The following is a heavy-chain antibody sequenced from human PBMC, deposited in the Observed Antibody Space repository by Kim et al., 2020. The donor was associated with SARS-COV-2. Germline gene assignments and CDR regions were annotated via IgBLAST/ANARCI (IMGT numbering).Heavy chain of an antibody. J-gene: IGHJ4*02. CDR2: IWYDGSNK. CDR3: APSAGSGWYGSPPD. V-gene: IGHV3-33*01. Sequence: GGSLRLSCAASGFTFSSYAMHWVRQAPGKGLEWVAVIWYDGSNKYYADSVKGRFTISRDNSKNTLYLQMNSLRAEDTAVYYCAPSAGSGWYGSPPDWGQGTLVTVSS. D-gene: IGHD6-19*01. CDR1: GFTFSSYA.